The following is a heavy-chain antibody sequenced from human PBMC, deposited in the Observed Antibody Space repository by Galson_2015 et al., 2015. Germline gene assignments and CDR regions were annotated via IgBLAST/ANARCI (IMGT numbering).Heavy chain of an antibody. CDR1: GYTFTSYN. CDR2: ISAYNGNT. D-gene: IGHD3-22*01. CDR3: ARDFPYYYDSSGYFDY. Sequence: SVKVSCKASGYTFTSYNIIWVRQAPGQGLEWMGWISAYNGNTNYAQKLQGRVTMTTDTSTSTAHMEVRSLRSDDTAVYYCARDFPYYYDSSGYFDYWGQGTLVTVSS. V-gene: IGHV1-18*04. J-gene: IGHJ4*02.